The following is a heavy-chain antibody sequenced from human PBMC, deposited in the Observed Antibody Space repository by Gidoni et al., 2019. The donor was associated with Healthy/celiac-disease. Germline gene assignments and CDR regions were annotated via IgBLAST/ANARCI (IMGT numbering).Heavy chain of an antibody. D-gene: IGHD2-2*01. V-gene: IGHV3-21*01. J-gene: IGHJ4*02. Sequence: EVQLVESGGGLVKPGGSLRLSCAASGFTFSSYSMNWVRQAPGKGLEWVSSSSSSSSYIYYADSVKGRFTISRDNAKNSLYLQMNSLRAEDTAVYYCASHCSSTSCPIDYWGQGTLVTVSS. CDR2: SSSSSSYI. CDR3: ASHCSSTSCPIDY. CDR1: GFTFSSYS.